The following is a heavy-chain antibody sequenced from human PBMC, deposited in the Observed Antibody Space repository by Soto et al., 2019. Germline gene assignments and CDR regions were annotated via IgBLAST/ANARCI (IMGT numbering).Heavy chain of an antibody. J-gene: IGHJ4*02. CDR2: VYYTGTT. V-gene: IGHV4-59*12. Sequence: SETLSLTCTISGGSINGYYWSWIRQPPGKGLEWIGYVYYTGTTKYNPSLESRVTISADTSKNQFSLRVTSVTAADTAVYYCAQYRSTDADGYKLEYWGQGILVTVSS. D-gene: IGHD2-2*01. CDR1: GGSINGYY. CDR3: AQYRSTDADGYKLEY.